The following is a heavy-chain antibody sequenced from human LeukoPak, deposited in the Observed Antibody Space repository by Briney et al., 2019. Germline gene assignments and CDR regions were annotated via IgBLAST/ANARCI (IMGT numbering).Heavy chain of an antibody. CDR1: GFTFSSYG. D-gene: IGHD2-2*01. V-gene: IGHV3-30*18. Sequence: QPGGSLRLSCAASGFTFSSYGMHWVRQAPGKGLEWVAVISYDGSNKYYADSVKGRFTISRDNSKNTLYLQMNSLRAEDTAVYYCAKDGQYADYFDYWGQGTLVTVSS. J-gene: IGHJ4*02. CDR2: ISYDGSNK. CDR3: AKDGQYADYFDY.